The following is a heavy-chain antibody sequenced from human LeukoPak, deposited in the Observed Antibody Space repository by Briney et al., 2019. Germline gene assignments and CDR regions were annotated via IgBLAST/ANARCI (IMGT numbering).Heavy chain of an antibody. J-gene: IGHJ3*02. Sequence: GGSLRLSCAASGFTFSSYAMSWVRQAPGKGLEWVSAISGSGGSTYYADSVKGRFTISRDNSKNTLYLQMNSLRAEDTAVYYCAKDRLRDYVWGSYRPDAFDIWGQETMVTVSS. CDR3: AKDRLRDYVWGSYRPDAFDI. D-gene: IGHD3-16*02. CDR2: ISGSGGST. V-gene: IGHV3-23*01. CDR1: GFTFSSYA.